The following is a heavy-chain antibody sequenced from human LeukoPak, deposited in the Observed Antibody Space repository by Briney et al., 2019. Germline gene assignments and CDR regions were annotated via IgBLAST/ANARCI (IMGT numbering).Heavy chain of an antibody. CDR1: GFTFTSSA. D-gene: IGHD5-12*01. V-gene: IGHV1-58*01. J-gene: IGHJ3*02. CDR3: AADSGSDYDNSPGPDAFDI. Sequence: GTSVKVSCKASGFTFTSSAVQWVRQARGQRLEWIGWIVVGSGNTNYAQKFQERVTITRDMSTSTAYMELSSLRSEDTAVYYCAADSGSDYDNSPGPDAFDIWGQGAMVTVSS. CDR2: IVVGSGNT.